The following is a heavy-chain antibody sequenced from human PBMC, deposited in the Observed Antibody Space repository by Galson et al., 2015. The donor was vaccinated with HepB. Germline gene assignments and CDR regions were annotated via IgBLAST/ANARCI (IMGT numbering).Heavy chain of an antibody. CDR1: GYTFSTYA. CDR2: ISGSGGST. Sequence: SLRLSCAASGYTFSTYALSWVRQAPGKGLEWVSGISGSGGSTYYADSVKGRFTISRDNSKNTLHLQMNSLRAEDTAVYYCAKVWVTWNDRLFDYWGQGTLVTVSS. CDR3: AKVWVTWNDRLFDY. J-gene: IGHJ4*02. D-gene: IGHD1-1*01. V-gene: IGHV3-23*01.